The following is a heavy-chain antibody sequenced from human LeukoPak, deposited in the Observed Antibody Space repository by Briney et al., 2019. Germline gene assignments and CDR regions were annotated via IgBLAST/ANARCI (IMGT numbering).Heavy chain of an antibody. CDR3: AGGRIMITFGGVRPFDP. J-gene: IGHJ5*02. D-gene: IGHD3-16*01. CDR2: INHSGST. CDR1: GGSFSGCY. V-gene: IGHV4-34*01. Sequence: PSETLSLTCAVYGGSFSGCYWGWIRQPPGKGLEWIGEINHSGSTNYNPSLKSRVTISVDTSKNQFSLKLSSVTAADTAVYYCAGGRIMITFGGVRPFDPWGQGTLVTVSS.